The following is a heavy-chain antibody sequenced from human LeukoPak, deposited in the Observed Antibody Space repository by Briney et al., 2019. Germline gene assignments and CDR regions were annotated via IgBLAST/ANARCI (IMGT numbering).Heavy chain of an antibody. CDR3: VRDAGGY. Sequence: GRSLRLSCVAPGFTLRTYAMHWVRQAPGKGLEWVAVISSDGSKKFYSDSVKGQFTISRDNSKNTLYLQMNSLRTEDTGVYFCVRDAGGYWGQGTLVTVSS. D-gene: IGHD1-14*01. CDR1: GFTLRTYA. V-gene: IGHV3-30-3*01. J-gene: IGHJ4*02. CDR2: ISSDGSKK.